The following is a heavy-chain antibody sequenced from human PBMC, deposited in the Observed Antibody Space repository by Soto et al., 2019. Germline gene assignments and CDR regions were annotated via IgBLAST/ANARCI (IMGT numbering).Heavy chain of an antibody. J-gene: IGHJ6*02. CDR3: ARWPQPRYTADPYAVDV. CDR2: IVPSLDTT. Sequence: QVHLVQSGTEVKKPGSSVKVSCTASGGTFSSSGFSWVRQAPGQGLEWMGMIVPSLDTTNYAQKFQARVTITADEVTSTAYMEWRSPRSEDTAVYYCARWPQPRYTADPYAVDVWGQGTRVIVSS. CDR1: GGTFSSSG. V-gene: IGHV1-69*11. D-gene: IGHD3-16*02.